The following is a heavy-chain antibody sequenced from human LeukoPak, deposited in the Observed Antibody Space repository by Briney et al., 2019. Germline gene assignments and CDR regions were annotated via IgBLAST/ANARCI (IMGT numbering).Heavy chain of an antibody. Sequence: SETLSLTCTVSGGSISSGGYYWSWIRQHPGKGLEWIGYIYYSGSTYYNPSLKSRVTISVDTSKNQFSLKLSSVTAADTAVYYCARERYNWNRDAFDIWGQGTMVTVSS. CDR1: GGSISSGGYY. V-gene: IGHV4-31*03. CDR2: IYYSGST. J-gene: IGHJ3*02. CDR3: ARERYNWNRDAFDI. D-gene: IGHD1-20*01.